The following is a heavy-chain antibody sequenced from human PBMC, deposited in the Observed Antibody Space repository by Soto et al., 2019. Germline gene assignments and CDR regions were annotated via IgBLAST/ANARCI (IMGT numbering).Heavy chain of an antibody. CDR2: MNPNSGNT. CDR1: GYTFTSYD. D-gene: IGHD1-26*01. Sequence: QVQLVQSGAEVKKPGASVKVSCKASGYTFTSYDINWVRQATGQGLEWMGWMNPNSGNTGYAQKFQGRVTMTRNTSISTAYMELSSLRSEDTAVYYCARGCRLRAQSYYYYYMDVWGKGTTVTVSS. V-gene: IGHV1-8*01. CDR3: ARGCRLRAQSYYYYYMDV. J-gene: IGHJ6*03.